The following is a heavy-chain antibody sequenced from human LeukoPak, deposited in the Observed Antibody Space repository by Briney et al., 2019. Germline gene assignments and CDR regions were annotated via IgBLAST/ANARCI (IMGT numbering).Heavy chain of an antibody. CDR2: IYYSGNT. CDR3: ARAADSSGYDLNY. J-gene: IGHJ4*02. Sequence: PSETLSLTCTVSGGSISSYYWSWIRQPPGKGLEWIGYIYYSGNTNYNPSLKSRVTISVDTSKNQFSLKLSSVTAADTAVYYCARAADSSGYDLNYWGQGTLVTVSS. CDR1: GGSISSYY. D-gene: IGHD3-22*01. V-gene: IGHV4-59*01.